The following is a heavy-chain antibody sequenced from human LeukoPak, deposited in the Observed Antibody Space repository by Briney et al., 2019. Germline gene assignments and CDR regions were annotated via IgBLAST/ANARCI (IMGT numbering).Heavy chain of an antibody. CDR2: IYYSGST. CDR3: ARSVCSSTSCYYFDY. Sequence: SETLSLTCTVSGGSISSSSYYWGWIRQPPGKGLEWIGSIYYSGSTYYNPSLKSRVTISVDTSKNQFPLKLSSVTAADTAVYYCARSVCSSTSCYYFDYWGQGTLVTVSS. V-gene: IGHV4-39*06. D-gene: IGHD2-2*01. CDR1: GGSISSSSYY. J-gene: IGHJ4*02.